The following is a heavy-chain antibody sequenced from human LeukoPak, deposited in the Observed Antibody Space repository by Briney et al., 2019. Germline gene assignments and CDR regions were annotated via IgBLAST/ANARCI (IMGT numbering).Heavy chain of an antibody. D-gene: IGHD1-1*01. CDR1: GFTFSSYA. J-gene: IGHJ4*02. V-gene: IGHV3-30-3*01. Sequence: GRSLRLSCAASGFTFSSYAMHWVRQAPDKGLEWVAVISYDGSNKYYADSVKGRFTISRDNSKNTLYLQMNSLRAEDTAVYYCARDENNCGIDYWGQGTLVTVSS. CDR3: ARDENNCGIDY. CDR2: ISYDGSNK.